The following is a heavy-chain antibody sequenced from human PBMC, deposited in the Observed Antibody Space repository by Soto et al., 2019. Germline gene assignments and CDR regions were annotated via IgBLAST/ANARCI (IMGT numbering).Heavy chain of an antibody. D-gene: IGHD4-17*01. Sequence: QVQLQESGPGLVKPSETLSLTCTVSGGSISSYYWSWIRQPPGKGLEWIGYIYYRGSTNYNPSLKSRVTISVDTSKNQFSRKLSSVTAADTAVYYCARGYGDYVLDYWGQGTLVTVSS. CDR1: GGSISSYY. J-gene: IGHJ4*02. CDR3: ARGYGDYVLDY. V-gene: IGHV4-59*01. CDR2: IYYRGST.